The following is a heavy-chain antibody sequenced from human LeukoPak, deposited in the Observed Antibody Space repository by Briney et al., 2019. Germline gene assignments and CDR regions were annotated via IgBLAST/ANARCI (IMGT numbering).Heavy chain of an antibody. J-gene: IGHJ3*02. CDR3: ARERMPNYYDRSWAFDI. D-gene: IGHD3-22*01. V-gene: IGHV3-21*01. Sequence: PGGSLRLSCAASGFTFSSYSMNWVRQAPGKGLEWVSSISSSSSYIYYADSVKGRFTISRDNAKNSLYLQMNSLRAEDTAVYYCARERMPNYYDRSWAFDIRGQGTMVTVSS. CDR1: GFTFSSYS. CDR2: ISSSSSYI.